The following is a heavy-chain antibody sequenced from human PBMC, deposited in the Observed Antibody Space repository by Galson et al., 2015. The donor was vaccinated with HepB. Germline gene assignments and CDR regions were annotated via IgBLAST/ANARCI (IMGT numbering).Heavy chain of an antibody. CDR3: AALQGVTGDWFDP. CDR2: IYHSGTT. CDR1: GGSISSSNW. J-gene: IGHJ5*02. Sequence: ETLSLTCAVSGGSISSSNWWSWVRQSPGKGLEWIGEIYHSGTTNYNPSLKSRVTISVDKSKNQFSLKLSSVTAADTAVYYCAALQGVTGDWFDPWGQGTLVTVSS. V-gene: IGHV4-4*02. D-gene: IGHD2-21*02.